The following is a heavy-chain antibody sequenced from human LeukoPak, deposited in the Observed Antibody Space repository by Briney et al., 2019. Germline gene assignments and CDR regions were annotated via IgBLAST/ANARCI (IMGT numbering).Heavy chain of an antibody. Sequence: RGSLRLSCAASGFTFSSYGMHWVRQAAGKGPEWVAVISYDGSNQYYADSVKGRFTVSRDNSKNTVYLQMNSLRPEDTALYHCAKEAYDSRGYRYFDYWGQGTLVTVSS. D-gene: IGHD3-22*01. V-gene: IGHV3-30*18. CDR1: GFTFSSYG. CDR3: AKEAYDSRGYRYFDY. J-gene: IGHJ4*02. CDR2: ISYDGSNQ.